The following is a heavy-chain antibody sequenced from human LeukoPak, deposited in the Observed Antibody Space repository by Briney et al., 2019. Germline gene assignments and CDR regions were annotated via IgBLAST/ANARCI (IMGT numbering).Heavy chain of an antibody. CDR1: GYTFTSYG. CDR2: ISAYNGNT. V-gene: IGHV1-18*01. Sequence: ASVKVSFKASGYTFTSYGISWLRQAPGQGLEWMGWISAYNGNTNYAQKLQGRVAMTTDTSTSTAYMELRSLRSDDTAVYYCARDDSTHWFDPWGQGTLVTVSS. CDR3: ARDDSTHWFDP. D-gene: IGHD6-13*01. J-gene: IGHJ5*02.